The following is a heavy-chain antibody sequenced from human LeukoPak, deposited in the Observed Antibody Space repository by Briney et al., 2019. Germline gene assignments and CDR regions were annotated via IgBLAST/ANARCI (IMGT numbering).Heavy chain of an antibody. J-gene: IGHJ5*02. D-gene: IGHD3-3*01. CDR3: ARDLLIEFWSGYNGFDP. CDR1: GYTFTGYY. V-gene: IGHV1-2*02. CDR2: INPNSGGT. Sequence: GASVKVSCKASGYTFTGYYMHWVRQAPGQGLEWMGWINPNSGGTNYAQKFQGRVTMTRDTSISTAYMELSRLRSDDTAVYYCARDLLIEFWSGYNGFDPWGQGTLVAVSS.